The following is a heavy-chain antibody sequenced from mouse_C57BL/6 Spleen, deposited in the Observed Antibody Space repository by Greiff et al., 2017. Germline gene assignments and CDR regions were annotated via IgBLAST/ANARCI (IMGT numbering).Heavy chain of an antibody. CDR1: GFTFSDYG. Sequence: EVKLQESGGGLVKPGGSLKLSCAASGFTFSDYGMHWVRQAPEKGLGWVAYISRGSSTIYYADTVKGRFTISRDNAKNTLFLQMTSLRSEDTAMYYCARPGSSYAMDYWGQGTSVTVSS. V-gene: IGHV5-17*01. CDR3: ARPGSSYAMDY. J-gene: IGHJ4*01. D-gene: IGHD1-1*01. CDR2: ISRGSSTI.